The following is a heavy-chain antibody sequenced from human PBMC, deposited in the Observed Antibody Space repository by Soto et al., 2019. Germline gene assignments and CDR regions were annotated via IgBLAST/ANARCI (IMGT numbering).Heavy chain of an antibody. V-gene: IGHV1-69*13. Sequence: ASVKVSCKASGDTLSSYAINWVRQAPGQGLEWMGGFIPIFATAKYAQKFQARVTITADESTSTAYMELSSLRSEDTAVYFCATSPSGGYYYDSSVYPPNFDSWGQGTLVTVSS. D-gene: IGHD3-22*01. CDR3: ATSPSGGYYYDSSVYPPNFDS. J-gene: IGHJ4*02. CDR1: GDTLSSYA. CDR2: FIPIFATA.